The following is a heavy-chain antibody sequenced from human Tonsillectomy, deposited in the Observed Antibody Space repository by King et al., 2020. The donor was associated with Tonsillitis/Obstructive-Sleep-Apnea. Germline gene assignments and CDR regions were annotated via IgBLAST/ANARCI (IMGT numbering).Heavy chain of an antibody. Sequence: VQLQESGPGLVKPSETLSLTCTVSGGSISSSYWSWVRQPPGKGLEWIGYIYYRGSTNYNPSLKSRVTISVDTSKNQFSLKLSSVTAADTAGYYCAREITIFGVLTSDGMDVWGQGTTVPVSS. CDR1: GGSISSSY. D-gene: IGHD3-3*01. CDR2: IYYRGST. V-gene: IGHV4-59*01. J-gene: IGHJ6*02. CDR3: AREITIFGVLTSDGMDV.